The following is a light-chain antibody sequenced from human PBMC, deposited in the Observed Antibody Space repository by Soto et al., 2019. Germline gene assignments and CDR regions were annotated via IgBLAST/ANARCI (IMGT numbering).Light chain of an antibody. CDR1: QTISNY. J-gene: IGKJ4*01. Sequence: DIQMTQSPSSLSASVGDRVTITCRASQTISNYVNWYQQKLGEAPKLLIHAASSWQGGVPSRFSGSGSGTDFTLTISSLQPEDFATYYCQQTYKIPLTFGGGTKVEI. CDR2: AAS. CDR3: QQTYKIPLT. V-gene: IGKV1-39*01.